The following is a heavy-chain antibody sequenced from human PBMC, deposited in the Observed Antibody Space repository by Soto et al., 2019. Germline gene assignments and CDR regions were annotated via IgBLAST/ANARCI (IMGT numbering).Heavy chain of an antibody. CDR1: GGSLSPYY. D-gene: IGHD5-18*01. CDR2: INHRGST. V-gene: IGHV4-34*01. J-gene: IGHJ4*02. CDR3: ARVGYNSGHGFDY. Sequence: QVQLQQWGAGLLKPSETLSLTCGVFGGSLSPYYWTWIRQPPGKGLEWIGDINHRGSTNYNSSLKSRLSISVDTSKNQFYLNRTSVTAADTAIYYCARVGYNSGHGFDYWGQGALITISS.